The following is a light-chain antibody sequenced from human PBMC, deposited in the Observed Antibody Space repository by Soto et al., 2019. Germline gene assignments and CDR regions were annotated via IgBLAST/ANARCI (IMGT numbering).Light chain of an antibody. CDR3: QQNFSPYVS. V-gene: IGKV1-39*01. Sequence: DIQMTQSPSSLSVSIGDRVIITCRASQSISTYLNWYQYKPGKAPRLVIFRSSTLQSGVPSRFSGRGSGTDFTLTISSLQPEDFATYFCQQNFSPYVSVGGGTRVEI. CDR2: RSS. CDR1: QSISTY. J-gene: IGKJ4*01.